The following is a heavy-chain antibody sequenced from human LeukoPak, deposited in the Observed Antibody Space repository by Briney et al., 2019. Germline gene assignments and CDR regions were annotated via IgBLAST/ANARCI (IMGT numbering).Heavy chain of an antibody. CDR2: IYHSGST. CDR3: ARSDDWSHFDL. Sequence: SETLSLTCTVSGYSISSGYYWGWIRQPPGKGLEWIGSIYHSGSTYYNPSLKSRVTISVDTSKNQFSLKLSSVTAADTAVYYCARSDDWSHFDLWGRGTLVTVSS. J-gene: IGHJ2*01. CDR1: GYSISSGYY. V-gene: IGHV4-38-2*02. D-gene: IGHD3-9*01.